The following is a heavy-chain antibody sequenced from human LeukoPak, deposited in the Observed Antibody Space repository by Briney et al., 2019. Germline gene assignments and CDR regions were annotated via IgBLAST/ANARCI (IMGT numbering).Heavy chain of an antibody. CDR1: GFTFSSYG. D-gene: IGHD3-3*01. V-gene: IGHV3-33*01. J-gene: IGHJ4*02. CDR2: IWYDGSNK. CDR3: ARGHYDSWSGYPYYFDY. Sequence: PGGSLRLSCAASGFTFSSYGMHWVRQAPGKGLEWVAVIWYDGSNKYYADSVKGRFTISRDNSKNTLYLQMNSLRAEDTAVYYCARGHYDSWSGYPYYFDYWGQGTLVTVSS.